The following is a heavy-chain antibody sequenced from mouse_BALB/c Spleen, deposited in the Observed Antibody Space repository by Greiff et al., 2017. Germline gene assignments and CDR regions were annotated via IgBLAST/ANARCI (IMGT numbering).Heavy chain of an antibody. J-gene: IGHJ2*01. CDR3: ARHGGGFPVYFDY. CDR1: GFAFSSYD. V-gene: IGHV5-12-1*01. CDR2: ISSGGGST. Sequence: EVMLVESGGGLVQPGGSLKLSCAASGFAFSSYDMSWVRQTPEKRLEWVAYISSGGGSTYYPDTVKGRFTISRDNAKNTLYLQMSSLKSEDTAMYYCARHGGGFPVYFDYWGQGTTLTVSS.